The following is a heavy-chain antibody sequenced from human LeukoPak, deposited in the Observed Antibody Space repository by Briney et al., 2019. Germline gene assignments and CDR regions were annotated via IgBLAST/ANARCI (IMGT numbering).Heavy chain of an antibody. J-gene: IGHJ4*02. Sequence: GGSLRLSCKASGFTFSRYGMNWVRQAPGRGLEWLSYTSGSSGSTIYYAQSVRGRFTISRDDAKNTLYLQMSSLRADDTAVYFCARDKIQWLRHSYFDYWGQGVLVTVSS. CDR3: ARDKIQWLRHSYFDY. CDR2: TSGSSGSTI. D-gene: IGHD5-12*01. CDR1: GFTFSRYG. V-gene: IGHV3-48*01.